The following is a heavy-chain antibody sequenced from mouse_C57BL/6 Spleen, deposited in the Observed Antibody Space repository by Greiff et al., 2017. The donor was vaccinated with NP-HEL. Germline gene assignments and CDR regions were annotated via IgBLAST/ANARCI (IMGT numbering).Heavy chain of an antibody. Sequence: QVQLKESGAELVRPGTSVKVSCKASGYAFTNYLIEWVKQRPGQGLEWIGVINPGSGGTNYNEKFKGKATLTADKSSSTAYMQLSSLTSEDSAVYFCAREGGSSSSYAMDYWGQGTSVTVSS. D-gene: IGHD1-1*01. CDR1: GYAFTNYL. CDR2: INPGSGGT. J-gene: IGHJ4*01. CDR3: AREGGSSSSYAMDY. V-gene: IGHV1-54*01.